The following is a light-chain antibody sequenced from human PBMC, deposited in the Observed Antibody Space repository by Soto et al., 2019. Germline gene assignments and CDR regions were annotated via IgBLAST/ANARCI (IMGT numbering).Light chain of an antibody. J-gene: IGKJ1*01. Sequence: DIQMTQSPSTLSASVGDRVTITCRASQSINTWLAWYQQKLGKAPKLLIYKASTLESGVPSRFSGSGSGTEFTLTISSLQPDDFATYYCQQYNTYWWTFGHGTKVEIK. CDR3: QQYNTYWWT. CDR1: QSINTW. CDR2: KAS. V-gene: IGKV1-5*03.